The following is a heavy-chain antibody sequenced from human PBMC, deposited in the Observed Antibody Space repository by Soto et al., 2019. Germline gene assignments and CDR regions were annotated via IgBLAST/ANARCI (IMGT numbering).Heavy chain of an antibody. D-gene: IGHD6-13*01. J-gene: IGHJ4*02. CDR1: GYSFTSYW. V-gene: IGHV5-51*01. CDR3: ARLHNRRSWYLPH. Sequence: PGESLKISCKGSGYSFTSYWIGWVRQMPGKGLGWMGIIYPGDSDTRYSPSFQGQVTISADKSISTAYLQWSSLKASDTAMYYCARLHNRRSWYLPHWGQGTLVTVSS. CDR2: IYPGDSDT.